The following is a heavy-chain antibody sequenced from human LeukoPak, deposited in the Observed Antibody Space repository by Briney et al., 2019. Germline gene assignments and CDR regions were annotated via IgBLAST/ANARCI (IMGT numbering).Heavy chain of an antibody. CDR2: ISGSGGST. V-gene: IGHV3-23*01. J-gene: IGHJ4*02. CDR3: AKAAGRGYNYGDYFDY. D-gene: IGHD5-18*01. Sequence: GGSLRLSCAASGFTFSSHAMSWVRQAPGKGLEWVSAISGSGGSTYYADSVKGRFTISRDNSKNTLYLQMNSLRAEDTAVYYCAKAAGRGYNYGDYFDYWGQGTLVPVSS. CDR1: GFTFSSHA.